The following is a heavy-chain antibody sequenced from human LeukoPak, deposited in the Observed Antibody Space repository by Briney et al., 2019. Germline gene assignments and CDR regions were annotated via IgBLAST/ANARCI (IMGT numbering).Heavy chain of an antibody. D-gene: IGHD2-15*01. Sequence: SETLSLTCTVSGGSISSSSNYWGCIRPPPGKGLEGIGRIYDSGSTYYNPSRKSRVTISVETSKNRFCLKLRSVTAAGTAVYYCARHAKERPALVEAIDYWGQGTLVTVPS. V-gene: IGHV4-39*01. CDR2: IYDSGST. J-gene: IGHJ4*02. CDR3: ARHAKERPALVEAIDY. CDR1: GGSISSSSNY.